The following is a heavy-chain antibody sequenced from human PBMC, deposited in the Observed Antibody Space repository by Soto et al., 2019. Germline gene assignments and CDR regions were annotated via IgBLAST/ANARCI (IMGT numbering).Heavy chain of an antibody. CDR2: IYYSGST. CDR1: GGSISSYY. D-gene: IGHD6-13*01. V-gene: IGHV4-59*08. Sequence: SETLSLTCTVSGGSISSYYWSWIRQPPGKGLEWIGYIYYSGSTNYNPSLKSRVTIPVDTSKNQFSLKLSSVTAADTAVYYCARHAGYSSSWYLSYWGQGTLVTVSS. CDR3: ARHAGYSSSWYLSY. J-gene: IGHJ4*02.